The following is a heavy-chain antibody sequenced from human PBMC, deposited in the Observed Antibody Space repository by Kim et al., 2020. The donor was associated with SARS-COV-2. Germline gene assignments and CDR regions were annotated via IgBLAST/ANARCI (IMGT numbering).Heavy chain of an antibody. CDR2: INYSGST. J-gene: IGHJ6*02. V-gene: IGHV4-34*01. CDR1: GGSFSGYY. D-gene: IGHD2-2*01. Sequence: SETLSLTCAVYGGSFSGYYWSWIRQPPGKGLEWIGEINYSGSTNYNPSLKSRVTISVDTSKNQFSLKLSSVTAADTAVYYCARVLGHLWYQLLLDYGMDVWGQGTTVTVSS. CDR3: ARVLGHLWYQLLLDYGMDV.